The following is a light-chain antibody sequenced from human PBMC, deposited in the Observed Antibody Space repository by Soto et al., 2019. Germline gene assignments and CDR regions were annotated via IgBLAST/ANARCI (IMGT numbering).Light chain of an antibody. J-gene: IGKJ1*01. Sequence: DIQMTQSPSSLSASIGDRVTISCRASQGISNFLAWYQQKPGEVPKLLIYAASTLQSGVPSRFSGGGSGTDFTLTISSLQPEDVATYFCQTYNSARWTFAQGTKVDVK. CDR3: QTYNSARWT. CDR1: QGISNF. CDR2: AAS. V-gene: IGKV1-27*01.